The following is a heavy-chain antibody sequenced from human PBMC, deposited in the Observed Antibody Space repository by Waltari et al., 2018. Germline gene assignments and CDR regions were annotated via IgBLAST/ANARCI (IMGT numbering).Heavy chain of an antibody. Sequence: EVQLVESGGGLVQPGGSLRLSCAASGFTFSSYELNWVRQAPGKGLEWVSYISSSGSTIYYADSVKGRFTISRDNAKNSLYLQMNSLRAEDTAVYYCARVWGWYYFDYWGQGTLVTVSS. CDR1: GFTFSSYE. CDR3: ARVWGWYYFDY. V-gene: IGHV3-48*03. J-gene: IGHJ4*02. D-gene: IGHD6-19*01. CDR2: ISSSGSTI.